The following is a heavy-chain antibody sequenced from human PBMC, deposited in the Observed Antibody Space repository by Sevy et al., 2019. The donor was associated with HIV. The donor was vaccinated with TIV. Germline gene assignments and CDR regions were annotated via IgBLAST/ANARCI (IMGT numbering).Heavy chain of an antibody. J-gene: IGHJ3*02. V-gene: IGHV3-11*06. D-gene: IGHD3-3*02. CDR2: ISCSSSYT. CDR3: ARVGWRISSCPKGDAFDI. CDR1: GFTFSDYY. Sequence: GGSLRLSCAASGFTFSDYYIYWIRQAPGKGLEWVSYISCSSSYTNYADSVKGRFTISRDNAKNSLYLQMNSLRAEDTAVYYCARVGWRISSCPKGDAFDIWGQGTMVTVSS.